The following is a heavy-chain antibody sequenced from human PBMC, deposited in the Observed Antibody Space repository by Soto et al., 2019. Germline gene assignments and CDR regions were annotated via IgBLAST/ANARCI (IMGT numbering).Heavy chain of an antibody. CDR1: GFTFSSYD. CDR2: IGTAGDT. CDR3: AKDETPGAWLLYSYYYYYYYMDV. V-gene: IGHV3-13*01. J-gene: IGHJ6*03. Sequence: GGSLRLSCAASGFTFSSYDMHWVRQATGKGLEWASAIGTAGDTYYPGSVKGRFTISRENAKNSLYLQMNSLRAEDTAVYYCAKDETPGAWLLYSYYYYYYYMDVWGKGTTVTVSS. D-gene: IGHD3-3*01.